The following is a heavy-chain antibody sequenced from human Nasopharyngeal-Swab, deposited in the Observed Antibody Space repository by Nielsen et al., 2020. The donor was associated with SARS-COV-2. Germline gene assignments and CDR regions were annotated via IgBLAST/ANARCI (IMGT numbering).Heavy chain of an antibody. CDR1: GGTFSSYA. CDR3: ARDGTSRGIASRPGLYYYPMDV. Sequence: SVKVSCKASGGTFSSYAISWVRQAPGQGLEWMGGIIPIFGTANYAQKFQGRVTITADKSTSTAYMELSSLRSEDTAVYYCARDGTSRGIASRPGLYYYPMDVWGQGTTVTVSS. D-gene: IGHD6-6*01. CDR2: IIPIFGTA. J-gene: IGHJ6*02. V-gene: IGHV1-69*06.